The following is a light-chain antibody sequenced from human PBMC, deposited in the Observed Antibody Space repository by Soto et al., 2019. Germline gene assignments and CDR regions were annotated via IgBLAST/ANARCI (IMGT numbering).Light chain of an antibody. J-gene: IGKJ4*01. V-gene: IGKV1-16*01. CDR3: QHYDSYPLT. Sequence: DIQMTQYPSLVSASVGDRVTITCRASQPINNRVAWFQQKPGKASKSLIYRASYLQSGVPSRFSGSGSGTLFTLAINNLQPEDFGTYYCQHYDSYPLTFGGGTKVDI. CDR2: RAS. CDR1: QPINNR.